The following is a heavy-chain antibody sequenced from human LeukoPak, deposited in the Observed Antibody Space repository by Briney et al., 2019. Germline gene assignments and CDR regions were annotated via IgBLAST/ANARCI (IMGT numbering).Heavy chain of an antibody. CDR2: IYTSGST. Sequence: SQTLSLTCTVSGDSISSDDYYWSWIRQPAGKGLEWIGRIYTSGSTNYNPSLKSRVTISVDTSKNQFSLKLSSVTAADTAVYYCARVERLIMVRGVSNTNLQFDPWGQGNLVTVSS. CDR1: GDSISSDDYY. CDR3: ARVERLIMVRGVSNTNLQFDP. J-gene: IGHJ5*02. V-gene: IGHV4-61*02. D-gene: IGHD3-10*01.